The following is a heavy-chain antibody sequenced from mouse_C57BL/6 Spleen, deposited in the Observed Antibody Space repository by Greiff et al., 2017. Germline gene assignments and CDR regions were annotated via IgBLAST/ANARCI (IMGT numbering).Heavy chain of an antibody. D-gene: IGHD1-1*01. CDR1: GYAFSSSW. J-gene: IGHJ4*01. CDR2: IYPGDGDT. CDR3: AREGITAVDGAMDY. V-gene: IGHV1-82*01. Sequence: QVQLKESGPELVKPGASVKISCKASGYAFSSSWMNWVKQRPGKGLEWIGRIYPGDGDTNYNGKFKGKATLTADKSSGTAYMQLSSLTSEDSAVYFCAREGITAVDGAMDYWGQGTSVTVSS.